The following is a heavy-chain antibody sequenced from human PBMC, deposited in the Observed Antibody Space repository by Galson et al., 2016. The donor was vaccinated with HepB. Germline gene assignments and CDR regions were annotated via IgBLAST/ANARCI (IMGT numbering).Heavy chain of an antibody. Sequence: SLRLSCAASGFTFSSYSMNWVRQPPGKGLEWVSSISSSSSYIYYADSVKGRFTISRDNAKNSLYLQMNSLRAEDTAVYYCARGDIVGAIFDYWGQGTLVTVSS. CDR2: ISSSSSYI. CDR3: ARGDIVGAIFDY. D-gene: IGHD1-26*01. J-gene: IGHJ4*02. V-gene: IGHV3-21*01. CDR1: GFTFSSYS.